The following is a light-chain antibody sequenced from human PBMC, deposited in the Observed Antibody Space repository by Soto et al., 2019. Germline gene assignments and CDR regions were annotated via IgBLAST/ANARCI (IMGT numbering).Light chain of an antibody. V-gene: IGKV1-39*01. CDR3: KRYDSYWM. CDR2: AAS. J-gene: IGKJ1*01. Sequence: DIQVSQSPSSLYESIEDRVTITCRASQSISIYLNWYQQKPGKAPKVLIYAASSLQSGVPPRFSGSGSGTDFALRFRSLQREDFATYDCKRYDSYWMYGQGTKVDIK. CDR1: QSISIY.